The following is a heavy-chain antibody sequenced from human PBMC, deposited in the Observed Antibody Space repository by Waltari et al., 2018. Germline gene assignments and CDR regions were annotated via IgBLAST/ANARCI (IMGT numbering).Heavy chain of an antibody. J-gene: IGHJ4*02. Sequence: WGWVRQPPGKGLEGIGSIYYSGSTYYNPSLKSRVTISVDTSKNQFSLKLSSVTAADTAVYYCARHPSFDYWGQGTLVTVSS. CDR2: IYYSGST. V-gene: IGHV4-39*01. CDR3: ARHPSFDY.